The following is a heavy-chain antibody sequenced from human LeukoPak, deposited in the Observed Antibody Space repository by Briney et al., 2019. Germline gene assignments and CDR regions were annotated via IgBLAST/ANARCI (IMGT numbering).Heavy chain of an antibody. J-gene: IGHJ4*02. CDR3: ARTMIVVGSGYYFDY. V-gene: IGHV4-31*03. Sequence: PSETLSLTCTVSGGSISSGGYYWSWIRQHPGKGLEWIGYIYYSGSTYYNPSLKSRVTISVDTSKNQFSLKLSSVTAADTAVYYCARTMIVVGSGYYFDYWGQGTLVTVSS. CDR1: GGSISSGGYY. CDR2: IYYSGST. D-gene: IGHD3-22*01.